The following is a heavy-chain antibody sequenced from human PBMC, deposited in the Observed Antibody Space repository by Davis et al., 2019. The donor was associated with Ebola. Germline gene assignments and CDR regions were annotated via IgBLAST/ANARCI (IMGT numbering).Heavy chain of an antibody. J-gene: IGHJ4*02. Sequence: GGSLRLSCAASGLTVSGNYMSWVRQAPGRGLEWVAFVRSHGSDDHYADSVKGRFTISRDNSKNTLYLQMNSLRPEDTAVYYCARDSDDYSFDYWGQGTLVTVSS. CDR2: VRSHGSDD. CDR3: ARDSDDYSFDY. D-gene: IGHD4-11*01. V-gene: IGHV3-30*02. CDR1: GLTVSGNY.